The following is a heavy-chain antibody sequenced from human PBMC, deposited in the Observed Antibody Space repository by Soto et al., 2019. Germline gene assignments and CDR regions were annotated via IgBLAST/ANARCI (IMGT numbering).Heavy chain of an antibody. Sequence: PGESLRLSCAASGFTFSSYWMSWVRQAPGKGLEWVANIKQDVSEKYYVDSVKGRFTISRDNAKNTLYLQMNSLRAEDTAVYYCAKAGGTYYDFWSGYADYYGMDVWGQGTTVTVSS. D-gene: IGHD3-3*01. CDR1: GFTFSSYW. CDR2: IKQDVSEK. CDR3: AKAGGTYYDFWSGYADYYGMDV. V-gene: IGHV3-7*03. J-gene: IGHJ6*02.